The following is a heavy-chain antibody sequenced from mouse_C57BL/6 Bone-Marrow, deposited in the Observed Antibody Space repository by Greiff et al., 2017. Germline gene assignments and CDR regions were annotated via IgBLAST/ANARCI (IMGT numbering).Heavy chain of an antibody. D-gene: IGHD2-4*01. V-gene: IGHV1-39*01. Sequence: VQLQQSGPELVKPGASVKISCKASGYSFTDYNMNWVKQSNGKSLEWIGVINPNYGTTSYNQKFKGKATLTVDQSSSTAYMQLNSLTSEDSAVYYCAAFYYDNDGGGLDYFDYWGQGTTLTVSS. CDR1: GYSFTDYN. J-gene: IGHJ2*01. CDR2: INPNYGTT. CDR3: AAFYYDNDGGGLDYFDY.